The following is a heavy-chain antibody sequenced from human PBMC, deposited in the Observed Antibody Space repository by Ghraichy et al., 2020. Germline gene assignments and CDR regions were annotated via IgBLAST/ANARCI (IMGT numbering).Heavy chain of an antibody. V-gene: IGHV3-48*02. CDR3: ARDRYCSSTSCSYGMDV. CDR2: ISSSSSTI. D-gene: IGHD2-2*01. Sequence: GGSLRLSCAASGFTFSSYSMNWVRQAPGKGLEWVSYISSSSSTIYYADSVKGRFTISRDNAKNSLYLQMNSLRDEDTAVDYCARDRYCSSTSCSYGMDVWGQGTTVTVSS. CDR1: GFTFSSYS. J-gene: IGHJ6*02.